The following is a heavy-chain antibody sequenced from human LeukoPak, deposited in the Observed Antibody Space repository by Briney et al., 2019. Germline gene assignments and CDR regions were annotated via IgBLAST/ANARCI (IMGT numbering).Heavy chain of an antibody. V-gene: IGHV3-23*01. CDR1: GFTFSSYA. J-gene: IGHJ4*02. CDR2: ISGSGGTT. Sequence: GGSLRLSCAASGFTFSSYAMSWVRQAPGKGLEWVSAISGSGGTTYYADSVKGRFSISRDNFKNTLYLQMNSLRVEDTAVYYCAKDLGWSYDSSGHQDYWGQGTLVTVSS. CDR3: AKDLGWSYDSSGHQDY. D-gene: IGHD3-22*01.